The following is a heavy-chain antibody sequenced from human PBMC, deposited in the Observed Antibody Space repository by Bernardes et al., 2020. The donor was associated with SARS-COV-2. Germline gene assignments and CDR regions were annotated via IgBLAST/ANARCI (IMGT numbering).Heavy chain of an antibody. D-gene: IGHD3-3*02. V-gene: IGHV3-23*01. J-gene: IGHJ4*02. CDR2: INIAGNVR. CDR1: GFSFSNHA. CDR3: ANEIRPNDY. Sequence: GRSLRLSCAATGFSFSNHAMTWVRQAPGKGLEWVSSINIAGNVRLYADSVKGRFTIYRDNSKNTLYLEMNTLRAEDTAVYYCANEIRPNDYWGQGTLVIVSS.